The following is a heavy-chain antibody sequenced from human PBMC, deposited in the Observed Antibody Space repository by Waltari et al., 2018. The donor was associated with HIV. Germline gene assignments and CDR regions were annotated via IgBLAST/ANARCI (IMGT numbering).Heavy chain of an antibody. CDR1: GHPCATSD. CDR2: MNPSTGNA. Sequence: QGQLVQPGAEVKQSGASLRISCNASGHPCATSDINWLRQATGQGLEWMGWMNPSTGNAGYAHNFQGRVTMTRDIPINTAYMELSGLTSHDTAVYYCSTSRPGAMFGDAWGQGTLVTVSS. D-gene: IGHD3-3*01. CDR3: STSRPGAMFGDA. J-gene: IGHJ5*02. V-gene: IGHV1-8*01.